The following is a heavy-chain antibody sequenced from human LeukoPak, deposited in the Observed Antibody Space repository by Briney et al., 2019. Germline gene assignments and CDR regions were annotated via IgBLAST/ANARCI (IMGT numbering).Heavy chain of an antibody. V-gene: IGHV3-11*01. CDR1: GFTFSDYY. D-gene: IGHD1-1*01. CDR3: ARRKNNYEISFDY. J-gene: IGHJ4*02. Sequence: GGSLRLSCAASGFTFSDYYMSWIRQAPGKGLEWVSYISSSGSTIYYADSVKGRFTISRDNAKNSLYLQMNSLRAEDTAVSYCARRKNNYEISFDYWGQGTLVTVSS. CDR2: ISSSGSTI.